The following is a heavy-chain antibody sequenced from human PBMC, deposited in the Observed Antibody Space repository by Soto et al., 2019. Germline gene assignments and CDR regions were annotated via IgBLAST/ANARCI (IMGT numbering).Heavy chain of an antibody. V-gene: IGHV5-10-1*01. CDR2: IDPSDSYT. J-gene: IGHJ6*02. CDR3: ARQGTQLWLPDYYYYGMDV. D-gene: IGHD5-18*01. CDR1: GYSFTSYW. Sequence: DSLKISCKGSGYSFTSYWMSWGRQMPGKGLGWMGRIDPSDSYTNYSPSFQGHVTISADKSISTAYLQWSSLKASNTAMYYCARQGTQLWLPDYYYYGMDVWGQGTTVTVYS.